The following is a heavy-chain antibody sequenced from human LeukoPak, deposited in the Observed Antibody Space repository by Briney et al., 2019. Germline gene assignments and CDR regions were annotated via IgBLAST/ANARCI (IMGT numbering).Heavy chain of an antibody. D-gene: IGHD4-11*01. CDR2: IIPIFGTA. Sequence: SVKVSCTASGGTFSSYAISWVRQAPGQGLEWMGGIIPIFGTANYAQKFQGRVTITADESTSTVYMELSSLRSEDTAVYYCARVPLQYYYYYIDVWGKGTTVTVSS. J-gene: IGHJ6*03. V-gene: IGHV1-69*13. CDR1: GGTFSSYA. CDR3: ARVPLQYYYYYIDV.